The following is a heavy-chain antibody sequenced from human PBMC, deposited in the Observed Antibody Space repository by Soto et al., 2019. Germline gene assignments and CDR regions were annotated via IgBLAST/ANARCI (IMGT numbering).Heavy chain of an antibody. CDR3: ARGGHYDGVSYHPVGFDY. CDR1: GGTFSSYA. Sequence: SVKVSCKASGGTFSSYAISWVRQAPGQGLEWMGGIIPIFGTANYAQKFQGRVTITADESTSTAYMELSSLSAEDTAVYYCARGGHYDGVSYHPVGFDYWGQGTQVTVSS. J-gene: IGHJ4*02. CDR2: IIPIFGTA. D-gene: IGHD3-16*01. V-gene: IGHV1-69*13.